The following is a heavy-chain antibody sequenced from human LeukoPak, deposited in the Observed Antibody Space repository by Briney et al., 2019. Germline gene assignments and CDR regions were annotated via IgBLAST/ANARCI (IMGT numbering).Heavy chain of an antibody. CDR2: ISSSSSYI. CDR1: GFTFSSYS. D-gene: IGHD6-13*01. CDR3: ARVPRGSSPWYFDY. V-gene: IGHV3-21*01. J-gene: IGHJ4*02. Sequence: PGGSLRLSCAASGFTFSSYSMNWVRQAPGKGLEWVSSISSSSSYIYYADSVKGRFTISRDNAKNSLYLQMNSLRAEDTAVYYCARVPRGSSPWYFDYWGQGTLVTVSS.